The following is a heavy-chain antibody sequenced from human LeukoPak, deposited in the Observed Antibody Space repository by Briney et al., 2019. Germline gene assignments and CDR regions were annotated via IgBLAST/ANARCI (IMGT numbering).Heavy chain of an antibody. J-gene: IGHJ4*02. CDR3: ARASYSYDISGWVPFDY. CDR1: GGSFSGYY. Sequence: SETLSLTCAVYGGSFSGYYWSWIRQPAGKGLEWIGRIYTSGSTTYNPSLKSQVTISGDTSENQFSLRLSSVTAADTAVYYCARASYSYDISGWVPFDYWGQGTLVTVSS. V-gene: IGHV4-59*10. D-gene: IGHD3-22*01. CDR2: IYTSGST.